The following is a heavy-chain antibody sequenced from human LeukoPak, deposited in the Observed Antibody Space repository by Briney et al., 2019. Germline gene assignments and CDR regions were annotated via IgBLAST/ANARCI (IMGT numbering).Heavy chain of an antibody. V-gene: IGHV3-30*02. J-gene: IGHJ4*02. D-gene: IGHD5-18*01. CDR3: ASAGEWIQLWLFDY. CDR2: IRYDGSNK. Sequence: GGSLRLSCAASGFTFSSYGMHWVRQAPGKGLEWVAFIRYDGSNKYYADSVKGRFTISRDNSKNTLYLQMNSLRTEDTAVYYCASAGEWIQLWLFDYWGQGTLVTVSS. CDR1: GFTFSSYG.